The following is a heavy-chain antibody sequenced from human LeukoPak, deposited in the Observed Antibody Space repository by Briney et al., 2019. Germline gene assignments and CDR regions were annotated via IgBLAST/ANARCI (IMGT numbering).Heavy chain of an antibody. D-gene: IGHD5-12*01. J-gene: IGHJ4*02. CDR2: INPNSGGT. CDR3: ARDPPGYVKTLDY. CDR1: GYTFTGYY. Sequence: ASVKVSCKASGYTFTGYYMHWVRQAPGQGLEWMGWINPNSGGTNYAQKFQGRVTMTRDTSISTAYMELSRLRSDDTAAYYCARDPPGYVKTLDYWGQGTLVTVSS. V-gene: IGHV1-2*02.